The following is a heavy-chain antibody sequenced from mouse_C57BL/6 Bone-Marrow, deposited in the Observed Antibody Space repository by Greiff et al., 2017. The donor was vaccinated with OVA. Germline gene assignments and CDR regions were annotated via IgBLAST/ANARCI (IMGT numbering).Heavy chain of an antibody. Sequence: VQLQQSGAELVKPGASVKLSCKASGYTFTSYWMHWVKQRPGLGLEWIGRIDPNSGGTKYNEKFKSKATLTVDKPSSTAYMQLSSLTSEDSAVYYCAREVYYFDYWGQGTTLTVSS. CDR2: IDPNSGGT. CDR1: GYTFTSYW. CDR3: AREVYYFDY. J-gene: IGHJ2*01. V-gene: IGHV1-72*01.